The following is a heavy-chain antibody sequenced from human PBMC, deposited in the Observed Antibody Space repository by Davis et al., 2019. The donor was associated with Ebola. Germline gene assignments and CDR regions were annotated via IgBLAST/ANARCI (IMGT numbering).Heavy chain of an antibody. D-gene: IGHD2/OR15-2a*01. CDR1: GYSFTTYW. CDR2: IYPGDSDT. CDR3: ARQEALYGSSDY. V-gene: IGHV5-51*01. J-gene: IGHJ4*02. Sequence: GESLKISCKGSGYSFTTYWIAWVRQTPAKGLEWMGIIYPGDSDTRYSPSFEGQVTISVDRSSSTAYLQWSSLKASDSAMYYCARQEALYGSSDYWGQGTLVTVSP.